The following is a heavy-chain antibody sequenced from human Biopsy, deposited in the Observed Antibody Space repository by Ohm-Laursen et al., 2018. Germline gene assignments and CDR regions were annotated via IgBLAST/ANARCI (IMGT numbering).Heavy chain of an antibody. V-gene: IGHV3-11*01. CDR2: VKATATSN. CDR1: GFTFTDYD. CDR3: ARNVRLQMTEHSGVISYSRYFAMDA. Sequence: SLRLSCAASGFTFTDYDMSWVRHAPGQGLQWLALVKATATSNYYADSVRGRFFISRDNAENSLFLEMSNLRADDTALYYCARNVRLQMTEHSGVISYSRYFAMDAWGQGTTVTVSS. D-gene: IGHD2-15*01. J-gene: IGHJ6*02.